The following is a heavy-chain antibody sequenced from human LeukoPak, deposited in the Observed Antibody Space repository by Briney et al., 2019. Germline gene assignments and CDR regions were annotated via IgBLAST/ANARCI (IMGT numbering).Heavy chain of an antibody. CDR1: GFTFDDYA. V-gene: IGHV3-49*04. CDR2: IRSKVYGETI. Sequence: GGSLRLSCTASGFTFDDYAMSWVRQAPGKGLEWVGFIRSKVYGETIAYAASVKGRFTISRDDSKSIAYLQMNGLETEDTAIYYCTRNIAQSSSVDYWGQGTLVTVSS. D-gene: IGHD6-13*01. J-gene: IGHJ4*02. CDR3: TRNIAQSSSVDY.